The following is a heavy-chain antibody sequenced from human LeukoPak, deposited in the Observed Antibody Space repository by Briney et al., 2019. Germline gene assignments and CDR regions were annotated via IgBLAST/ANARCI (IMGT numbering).Heavy chain of an antibody. CDR3: AKDRGGSWLRAFDI. V-gene: IGHV3-23*01. D-gene: IGHD3-16*01. J-gene: IGHJ3*02. CDR1: GFTFSSYA. Sequence: GGSLRLPCAASGFTFSSYAMSWVRQAPGKGLEWVSAISGSGGSTYYADSVKGRFTISRDNSKNTLYPQMNSLRAEDTAVYYCAKDRGGSWLRAFDIWGQGTMVTVSS. CDR2: ISGSGGST.